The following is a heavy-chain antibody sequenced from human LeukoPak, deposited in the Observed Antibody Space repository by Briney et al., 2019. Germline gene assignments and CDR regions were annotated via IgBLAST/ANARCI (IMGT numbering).Heavy chain of an antibody. CDR1: GYTFISYG. CDR3: ARSGGSRISRVEWGPEGPVSDYYYYYMDV. CDR2: ISAYNGNT. Sequence: ASVKVSCKASGYTFISYGISWVRQAPGQGLEWMGWISAYNGNTNYAQKLQGRVTMTTDTSTSTAYMELRSLRSDDTAVYYCARSGGSRISRVEWGPEGPVSDYYYYYMDVWGKGTTVTVSS. V-gene: IGHV1-18*01. D-gene: IGHD1-26*01. J-gene: IGHJ6*03.